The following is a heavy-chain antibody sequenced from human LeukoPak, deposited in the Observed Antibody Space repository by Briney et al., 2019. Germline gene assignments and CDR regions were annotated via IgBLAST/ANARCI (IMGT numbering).Heavy chain of an antibody. D-gene: IGHD5-18*01. Sequence: PSETLSLTCTVSGGSISSYYWSWVRQPPGKGLVWIGYIYYSGSTNYNPSLKSRVTISVDTSKNQFSLKLSSVTAADTAVYYCARDLRYSYGYVSPNWFDPWGQGTLVTVSP. V-gene: IGHV4-59*01. CDR3: ARDLRYSYGYVSPNWFDP. J-gene: IGHJ5*02. CDR2: IYYSGST. CDR1: GGSISSYY.